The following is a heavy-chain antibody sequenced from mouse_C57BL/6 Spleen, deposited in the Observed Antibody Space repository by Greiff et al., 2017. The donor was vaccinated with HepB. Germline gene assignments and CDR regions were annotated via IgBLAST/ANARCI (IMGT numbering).Heavy chain of an antibody. CDR3: AGGYPYYAMDY. J-gene: IGHJ4*01. D-gene: IGHD2-2*01. Sequence: DVMLVESGGGLVKPGGSLKLSCAASGFTFSDYGMHWVRQAPEKGLEWVAYISSGSSTIYYADTVKGRFTISRDNAKNTLFLQMTSLRSEDTAMYYCAGGYPYYAMDYWGQGTSVTVSS. CDR2: ISSGSSTI. V-gene: IGHV5-17*01. CDR1: GFTFSDYG.